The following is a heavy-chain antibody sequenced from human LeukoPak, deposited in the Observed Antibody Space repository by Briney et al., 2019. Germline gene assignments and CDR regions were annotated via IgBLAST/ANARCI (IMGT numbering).Heavy chain of an antibody. Sequence: PSETLSLTCVVSGGSISSSHWWSWVRQPPGKGLEWIGEISQSGSTNYNPSLESRVTMSVDKSKNQFSLKLSSVSAADTAVYYCARAGRYYDSSGYYWYFDYWGQGTLVTVSS. J-gene: IGHJ4*02. CDR1: GGSISSSHW. CDR3: ARAGRYYDSSGYYWYFDY. CDR2: ISQSGST. V-gene: IGHV4-4*02. D-gene: IGHD3-22*01.